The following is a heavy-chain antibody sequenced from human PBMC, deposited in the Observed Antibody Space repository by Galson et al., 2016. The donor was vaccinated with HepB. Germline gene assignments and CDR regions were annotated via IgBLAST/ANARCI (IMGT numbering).Heavy chain of an antibody. CDR2: ISHSGST. D-gene: IGHD7-27*01. CDR3: ARGLGRYFDL. J-gene: IGHJ2*01. Sequence: SETLSLTCTVSGDSLSSHNWWSWVRQPPGKGLEWIGEISHSGSTKYNPSLQSRVTISVDNSKNQFSLTMTSVTAADTALYYCARGLGRYFDLWGRGTPVTVSS. V-gene: IGHV4-4*02. CDR1: GDSLSSHNW.